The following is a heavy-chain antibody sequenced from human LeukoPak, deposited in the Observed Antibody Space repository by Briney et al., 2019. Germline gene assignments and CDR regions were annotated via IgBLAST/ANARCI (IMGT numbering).Heavy chain of an antibody. CDR3: ARGCLSYVWGSYRYFDY. CDR2: MNPNSGNT. D-gene: IGHD3-16*02. V-gene: IGHV1-8*03. CDR1: GYTFTSYD. Sequence: ASVKVSCKASGYTFTSYDINWVRQAAGQGLEWMGWMNPNSGNTGYTQKFQGRVTITSNTSITTAYRDLSSLISEDTAVYYCARGCLSYVWGSYRYFDYWGQGTMVTDSS. J-gene: IGHJ4*02.